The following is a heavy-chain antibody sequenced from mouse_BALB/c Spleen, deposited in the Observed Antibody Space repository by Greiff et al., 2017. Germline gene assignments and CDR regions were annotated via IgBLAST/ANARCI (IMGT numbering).Heavy chain of an antibody. V-gene: IGHV1S22*01. CDR1: GYTFTSYW. CDR2: IYPGSGST. J-gene: IGHJ3*01. D-gene: IGHD2-14*01. Sequence: LQQPGSELVRPGASVKLSCKASGYTFTSYWMHWVKQRPGQGLEWIGNIYPGSGSTNYDEKFKSKATLTVDTSSSTAYMQLSSLTSEDSAVYYCTREVRTWFAYWGQGTLVTVSA. CDR3: TREVRTWFAY.